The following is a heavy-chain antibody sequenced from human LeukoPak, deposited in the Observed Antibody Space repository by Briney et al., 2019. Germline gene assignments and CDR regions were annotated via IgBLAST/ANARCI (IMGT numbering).Heavy chain of an antibody. D-gene: IGHD2-2*01. CDR2: IIPIFGTA. CDR1: GGTFSSYA. J-gene: IGHJ5*02. CDR3: ARDRVSCSSTSCYGPFDP. V-gene: IGHV1-69*13. Sequence: PSVKVSCKASGGTFSSYAISWVRQAPRQGLEWMGGIIPIFGTANYAQKFQGRVTITADESTSTAYMELSSLRSEDTAVYYCARDRVSCSSTSCYGPFDPWGQGTLVTVSS.